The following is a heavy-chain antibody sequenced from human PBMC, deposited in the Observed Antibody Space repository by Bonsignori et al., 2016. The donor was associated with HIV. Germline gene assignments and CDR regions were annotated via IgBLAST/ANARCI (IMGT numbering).Heavy chain of an antibody. Sequence: WVRQAPGQGLEWMGWINPGNGSPSYAKKFQGRFTMTRDMSTTTAYTDLSSLTSEDMAVYYYANVSVVVAARGGYYYYYYMDVWGKGTTVTVSS. CDR2: INPGNGSP. CDR3: ANVSVVVAARGGYYYYYYMDV. D-gene: IGHD2-15*01. J-gene: IGHJ6*03. V-gene: IGHV1-38-4*01.